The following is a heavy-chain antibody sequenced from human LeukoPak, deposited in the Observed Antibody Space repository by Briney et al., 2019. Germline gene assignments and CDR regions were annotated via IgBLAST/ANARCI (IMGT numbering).Heavy chain of an antibody. J-gene: IGHJ6*03. Sequence: AGGSLRLSCAAAGFTFSSYWMHWVRQAPGKGLVWVSRINSDGSSTSYADSVKGRFTSSRDNAKTTLYLQLNSLRAEDTAVYYCARDAPSIAEGPRYYYYMDVWGKGTTVTVSS. D-gene: IGHD6-6*01. V-gene: IGHV3-74*01. CDR3: ARDAPSIAEGPRYYYYMDV. CDR1: GFTFSSYW. CDR2: INSDGSST.